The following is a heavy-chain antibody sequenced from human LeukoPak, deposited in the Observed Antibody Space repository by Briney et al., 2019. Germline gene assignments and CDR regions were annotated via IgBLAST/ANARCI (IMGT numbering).Heavy chain of an antibody. V-gene: IGHV3-30*02. D-gene: IGHD2-15*01. CDR1: GFTFSSYG. J-gene: IGHJ4*02. CDR2: IRYDGSNK. CDR3: ATIVVVVAAATFDY. Sequence: GGSLRLSCAASGFTFSSYGMHWVRQAPGKGLEWVAFIRYDGSNKYYADSVKGRFTISRDNSKNTLYLQMNSLRAEDTAVYYCATIVVVVAAATFDYWGQGTLVTVSS.